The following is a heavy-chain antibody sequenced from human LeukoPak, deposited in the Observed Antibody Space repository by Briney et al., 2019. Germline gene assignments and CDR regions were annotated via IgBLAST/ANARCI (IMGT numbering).Heavy chain of an antibody. Sequence: GGSLRLSCEASRFSFSTYPMGWVRRAPGKGLEWVSGISASGDVTFHADPLKGRFTIFRDNSKNTLYLQMDSLRAEDTAKYYCAKSLLTTASGTGRAFDIWGQGTMVAVSA. CDR2: ISASGDVT. V-gene: IGHV3-23*01. D-gene: IGHD1-26*01. CDR3: AKSLLTTASGTGRAFDI. CDR1: RFSFSTYP. J-gene: IGHJ3*02.